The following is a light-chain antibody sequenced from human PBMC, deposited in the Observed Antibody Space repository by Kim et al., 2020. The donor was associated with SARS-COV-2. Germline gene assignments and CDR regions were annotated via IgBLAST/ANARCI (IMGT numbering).Light chain of an antibody. CDR1: QCVRRN. J-gene: IGKJ3*01. CDR2: GAA. CDR3: QQYNNWPPLT. Sequence: SQGERATLSCQAWQCVRRNLVWYQQKPGQAPRLGIYGAATRATGVPARFSGSGYGTEFTLTISSLQSEDFAVYYCQQYNNWPPLTFGPGTKVDIK. V-gene: IGKV3-15*01.